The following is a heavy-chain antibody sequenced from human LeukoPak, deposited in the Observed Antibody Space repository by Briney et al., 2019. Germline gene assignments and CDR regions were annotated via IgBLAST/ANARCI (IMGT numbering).Heavy chain of an antibody. D-gene: IGHD3-16*01. V-gene: IGHV3-7*01. Sequence: GGSLRLSCAASGFTFSSYWMNWVRQAPGKGLEWVANINQDGRETYYVDSVKGRFTISRDNAQNSLYLQMNSLRAEDTAVYYCARGDYGLFDYWGQGTLVTVSS. CDR2: INQDGRET. CDR1: GFTFSSYW. CDR3: ARGDYGLFDY. J-gene: IGHJ4*02.